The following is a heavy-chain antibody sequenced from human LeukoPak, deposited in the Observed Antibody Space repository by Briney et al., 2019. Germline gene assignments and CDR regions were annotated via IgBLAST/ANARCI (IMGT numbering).Heavy chain of an antibody. J-gene: IGHJ3*02. CDR1: GYTFTSYY. V-gene: IGHV1-2*02. Sequence: ASVKVSCKASGYTFTSYYMHWVRQAPGQGLEWMGWINPNSGGTNYAQKFQGRVTMTRDTSISTAYMELSRLRSDDTAVYYCSLGYCSSTSCYSDDAFDIWGQGTMVTVSS. CDR2: INPNSGGT. CDR3: SLGYCSSTSCYSDDAFDI. D-gene: IGHD2-2*01.